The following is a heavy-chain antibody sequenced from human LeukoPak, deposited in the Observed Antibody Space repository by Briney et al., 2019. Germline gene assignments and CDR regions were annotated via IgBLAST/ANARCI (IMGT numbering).Heavy chain of an antibody. CDR1: GFTFSSYE. Sequence: PGGSLRLSCAASGFTFSSYEMNWVRQAPGKGLEWVSYISSSGSTIYYADSVKGRFTISRDNAKNSLYLQMNSLRAEDTAVYYCAKDRRDGGYPYYFDYWGQGTLVTVSS. CDR3: AKDRRDGGYPYYFDY. D-gene: IGHD5-12*01. CDR2: ISSSGSTI. J-gene: IGHJ4*02. V-gene: IGHV3-48*03.